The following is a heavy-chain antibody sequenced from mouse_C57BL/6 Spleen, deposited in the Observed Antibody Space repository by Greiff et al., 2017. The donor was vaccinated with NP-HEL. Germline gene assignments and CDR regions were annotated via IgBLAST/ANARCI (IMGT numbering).Heavy chain of an antibody. Sequence: VQLQQSGPELVKPGASVKISCKASGYAFSSSWMNWVKQRPGKGLEWIGRIYPGDGDTNYNGKFKGKATLTADKSSSTDYMQLSSLTSEDSAVYFCAKLGRWYFDVWGTGTTVTVSS. V-gene: IGHV1-82*01. J-gene: IGHJ1*03. D-gene: IGHD4-1*01. CDR2: IYPGDGDT. CDR1: GYAFSSSW. CDR3: AKLGRWYFDV.